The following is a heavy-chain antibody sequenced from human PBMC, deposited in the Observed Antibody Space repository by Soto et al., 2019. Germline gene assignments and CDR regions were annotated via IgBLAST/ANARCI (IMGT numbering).Heavy chain of an antibody. CDR3: ARGRDGDY. J-gene: IGHJ4*02. D-gene: IGHD6-6*01. CDR2: ISAHNGNT. Sequence: QVHLVQSGAEVKKPGASVKVSCKGSGYTFTTYGITWVRQAPGQGLEWMGWISAHNGNTNYAQKLQGRVTVTRDTSTSTAYMELRSLSSDDTAVYYCARGRDGDYWGQGALVTVSS. V-gene: IGHV1-18*01. CDR1: GYTFTTYG.